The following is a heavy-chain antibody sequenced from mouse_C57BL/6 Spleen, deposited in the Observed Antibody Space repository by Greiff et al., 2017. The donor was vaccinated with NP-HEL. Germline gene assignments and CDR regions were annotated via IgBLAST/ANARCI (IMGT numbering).Heavy chain of an antibody. V-gene: IGHV1-26*01. CDR2: INPNNGGT. D-gene: IGHD5-5*01. CDR1: GYTFTDYY. Sequence: EVQLQQSGPELVKPGASVKISCKASGYTFTDYYMNWVKQSHGKSLEWIGDINPNNGGTSYNQKFKGKATLTVDKSSSKAYMELRSLTSEDSAVYYCASEGDYPSYYAMDYWGQGTSVTVSA. J-gene: IGHJ4*01. CDR3: ASEGDYPSYYAMDY.